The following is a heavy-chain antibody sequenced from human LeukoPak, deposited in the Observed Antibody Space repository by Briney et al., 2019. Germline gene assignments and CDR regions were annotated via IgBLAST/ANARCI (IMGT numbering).Heavy chain of an antibody. Sequence: GGSLRLSCAASGFTVSSNYMTVSSSYMTWVRQAPGKGLEWVSVIYSGGSTYYADPVKGRFTISRDNSKNTLYLQMNSLRAEDTAVYYCARNSGWYLNAFDIWGQGTMVTVSS. J-gene: IGHJ3*02. V-gene: IGHV3-53*01. CDR1: GFTVSSNYMTVSSSY. D-gene: IGHD6-19*01. CDR2: IYSGGST. CDR3: ARNSGWYLNAFDI.